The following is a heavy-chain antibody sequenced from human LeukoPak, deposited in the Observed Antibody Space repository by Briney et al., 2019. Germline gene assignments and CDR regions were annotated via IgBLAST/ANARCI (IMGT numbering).Heavy chain of an antibody. CDR2: ISAYNGNT. J-gene: IGHJ4*02. V-gene: IGHV1-18*04. CDR1: GYTFTGYY. D-gene: IGHD3-3*01. CDR3: ARPHDFWRGPYFDY. Sequence: ASVKVSCKASGYTFTGYYIHWVRQAPGQGLEWMGWISAYNGNTNYAQKLQGRVTMTTDTSTSTAYMELRSLRSEDTAVYYCARPHDFWRGPYFDYWGQGTLVTVSS.